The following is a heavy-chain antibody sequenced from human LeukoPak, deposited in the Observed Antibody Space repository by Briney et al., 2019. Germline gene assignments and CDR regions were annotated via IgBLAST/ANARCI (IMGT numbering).Heavy chain of an antibody. CDR3: ARAVRYFDWLLGFFDY. J-gene: IGHJ4*02. CDR2: INPNSGGT. Sequence: ASVKVSCKASGYTFTGYYMHWVRQAPGQGLEWVGWINPNSGGTNYAQKFQGRVTMTRDTSISTAYMELSRLRSDDTAVYYCARAVRYFDWLLGFFDYWGQGTLVTVSS. CDR1: GYTFTGYY. V-gene: IGHV1-2*02. D-gene: IGHD3-9*01.